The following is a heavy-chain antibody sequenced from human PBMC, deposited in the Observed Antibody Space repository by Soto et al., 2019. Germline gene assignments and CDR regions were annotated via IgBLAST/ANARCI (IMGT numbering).Heavy chain of an antibody. V-gene: IGHV1-69*01. J-gene: IGHJ5*02. Sequence: QVQMVQSGAEVKKPGSSVKVSCKASGGTFSRYAISWVRQAHGQGLEWMGGLILIFGTANYAQKFQGRVTITQDEPTDTAYMELSNLRSEDTAVYYCTRGRPDCSGGSCYPRCFDPWGQGTLVTVSS. CDR2: LILIFGTA. D-gene: IGHD2-15*01. CDR3: TRGRPDCSGGSCYPRCFDP. CDR1: GGTFSRYA.